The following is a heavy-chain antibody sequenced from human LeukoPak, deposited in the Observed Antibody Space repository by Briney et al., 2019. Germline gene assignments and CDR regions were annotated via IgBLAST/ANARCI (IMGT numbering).Heavy chain of an antibody. CDR2: IYTSGST. V-gene: IGHV4-61*02. D-gene: IGHD5-18*01. Sequence: SETLSLTCAVSGGSISSGSYYWSWIRQPAGKGLEWIGRIYTSGSTNYNPSLKSRVTISVDTSKNQFSLKLSSVTAADTAVYYCARDKGGYSYGWLKWGQGTLVTVSS. CDR3: ARDKGGYSYGWLK. CDR1: GGSISSGSYY. J-gene: IGHJ4*02.